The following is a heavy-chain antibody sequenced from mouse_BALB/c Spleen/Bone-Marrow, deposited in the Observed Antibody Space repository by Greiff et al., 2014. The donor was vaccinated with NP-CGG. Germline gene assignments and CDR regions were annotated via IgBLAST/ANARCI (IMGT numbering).Heavy chain of an antibody. Sequence: VHVKQSGAELVKPGASVKLSCTASGFNIKDTYMHWVKQRPEQGLEWIGRFDPANGNTKYDPKFQGKATITADTSSNTAYLQLNSLTSEDTAVYYCARYNYGSSQFAYWGQGTLVTVSA. CDR1: GFNIKDTY. CDR3: ARYNYGSSQFAY. J-gene: IGHJ3*01. D-gene: IGHD1-1*01. V-gene: IGHV14-3*02. CDR2: FDPANGNT.